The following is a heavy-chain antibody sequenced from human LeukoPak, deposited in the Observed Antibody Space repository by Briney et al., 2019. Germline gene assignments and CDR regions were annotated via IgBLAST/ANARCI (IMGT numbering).Heavy chain of an antibody. J-gene: IGHJ4*02. D-gene: IGHD3-10*01. CDR2: IWYDGSNK. Sequence: GGSLRLSCAASGFTFSSYGMHWVRQAPGKGLEWVAVIWYDGSNKYYADSVKGRFTISRDNSKNTLYLQMNSLRAEDTAVYYCARDQWAYYYGSGSFDYWGQGTLVTVSS. CDR1: GFTFSSYG. CDR3: ARDQWAYYYGSGSFDY. V-gene: IGHV3-33*01.